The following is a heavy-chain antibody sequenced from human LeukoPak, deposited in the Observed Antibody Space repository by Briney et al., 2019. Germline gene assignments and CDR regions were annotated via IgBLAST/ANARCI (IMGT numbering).Heavy chain of an antibody. CDR1: GYTLTELS. V-gene: IGHV1-24*01. CDR3: ATDLISSGWSIFDY. Sequence: ASVKVSCKVSGYTLTELSLHWVRQARGNGLERMEGFDPEDGETIYAQKFQGRVTMTEDTSTDTAYMELSSLRSEDTAVYYCATDLISSGWSIFDYWGQGTLVTVSS. D-gene: IGHD6-19*01. J-gene: IGHJ4*02. CDR2: FDPEDGET.